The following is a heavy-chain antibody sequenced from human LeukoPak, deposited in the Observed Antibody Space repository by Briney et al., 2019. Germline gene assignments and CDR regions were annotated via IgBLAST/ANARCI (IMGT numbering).Heavy chain of an antibody. D-gene: IGHD2-15*01. Sequence: SETLSLTCTVSGGSISSYYWIWIRQPPGKGLEWIGYIYYSGSTNYIPSLKSRVTISVDTSKNQFSLKLSSVTAADTAVYYCARARDYCSGGSCYSGSFYYYYMDVWGKGTTVTVSS. CDR2: IYYSGST. CDR1: GGSISSYY. CDR3: ARARDYCSGGSCYSGSFYYYYMDV. V-gene: IGHV4-59*01. J-gene: IGHJ6*03.